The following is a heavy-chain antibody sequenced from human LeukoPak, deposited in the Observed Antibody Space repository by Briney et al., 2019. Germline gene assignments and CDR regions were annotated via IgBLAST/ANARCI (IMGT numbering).Heavy chain of an antibody. CDR2: IYSGDSDT. CDR3: ARHSLGGSYSPTAQEAFDI. Sequence: GESLKISCQGSAYSFTSYWIGWVRQMPGKGREWMGIIYSGDSDTRYSPSFQGQVTISADKSISTAYLQWSSLKASDTAMYYCARHSLGGSYSPTAQEAFDIWGQGTMVTVSS. D-gene: IGHD1-26*01. J-gene: IGHJ3*02. V-gene: IGHV5-51*01. CDR1: AYSFTSYW.